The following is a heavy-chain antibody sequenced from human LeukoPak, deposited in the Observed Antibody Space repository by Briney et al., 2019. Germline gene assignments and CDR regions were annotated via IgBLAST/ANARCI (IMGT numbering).Heavy chain of an antibody. CDR2: ISSSSSYI. J-gene: IGHJ3*02. Sequence: GGSLRLSCAASGFTFSSYSMNWVRQAPGKGLEWVSSISSSSSYIYYADSVKGQFTISGDNAKNSLYLQMNSLRAEDTAVYYCASERWELSFPPDIWGQGTMVTVSS. D-gene: IGHD3-16*02. CDR3: ASERWELSFPPDI. CDR1: GFTFSSYS. V-gene: IGHV3-21*01.